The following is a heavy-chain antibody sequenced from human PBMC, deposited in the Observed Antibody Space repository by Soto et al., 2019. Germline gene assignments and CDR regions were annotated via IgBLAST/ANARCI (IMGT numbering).Heavy chain of an antibody. Sequence: PGESLKISCKGSGYSFTSYWIGWVRQMPGKGLEWMGIIYPGDSDTRYSPSFQGQVTISADKSISTAYLQWSSLKASDTAMYYCARGDGYCTNGVCTDAGFDPWGQGTLVTVSS. V-gene: IGHV5-51*01. D-gene: IGHD2-8*01. CDR2: IYPGDSDT. CDR3: ARGDGYCTNGVCTDAGFDP. J-gene: IGHJ5*02. CDR1: GYSFTSYW.